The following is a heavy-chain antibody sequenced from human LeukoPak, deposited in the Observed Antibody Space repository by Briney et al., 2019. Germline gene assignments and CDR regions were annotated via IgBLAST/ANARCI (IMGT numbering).Heavy chain of an antibody. CDR3: ARDMGAWSGYLSGYYYYMDV. J-gene: IGHJ6*03. Sequence: SETLSLTRTVSGGSLSSSSYYGGWTRQPPGEGLEWMGSIYYSGSTYYNPSLKRRVTIPVDTSRNKFSLKLTTVNAADTAVYYCARDMGAWSGYLSGYYYYMDVWGKGTTVTVSS. D-gene: IGHD3-3*01. CDR2: IYYSGST. CDR1: GGSLSSSSYY. V-gene: IGHV4-39*07.